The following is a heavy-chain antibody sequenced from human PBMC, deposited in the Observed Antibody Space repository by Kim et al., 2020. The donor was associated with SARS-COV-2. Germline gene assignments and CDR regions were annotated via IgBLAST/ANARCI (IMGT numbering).Heavy chain of an antibody. Sequence: SETLSLTCAVYVGSFSGYYWSWIRQPPGKGLEWIGEINHSGRTNYIPSLKSRVTISVDTSKNQFALKLTSVTAADTAVYYCARRLSNTSGWGSHYCDLWGQGTLVTVSS. CDR2: INHSGRT. CDR1: VGSFSGYY. V-gene: IGHV4-34*01. D-gene: IGHD3-10*01. J-gene: IGHJ4*02. CDR3: ARRLSNTSGWGSHYCDL.